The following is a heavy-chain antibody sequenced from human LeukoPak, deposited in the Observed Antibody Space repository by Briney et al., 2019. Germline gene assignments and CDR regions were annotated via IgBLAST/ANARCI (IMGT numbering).Heavy chain of an antibody. V-gene: IGHV1-24*01. D-gene: IGHD3-22*01. CDR2: FDPEDGET. J-gene: IGHJ4*02. Sequence: APVKVSCKVSGYTLTELSMHWVRQAPGKGLEWMGGFDPEDGETIYAQKFQGRVTMTEDTSTDTAYMELSSLRSEDTAGYYCATTMIVVVISTDGLRGWGQGTLVTVSS. CDR3: ATTMIVVVISTDGLRG. CDR1: GYTLTELS.